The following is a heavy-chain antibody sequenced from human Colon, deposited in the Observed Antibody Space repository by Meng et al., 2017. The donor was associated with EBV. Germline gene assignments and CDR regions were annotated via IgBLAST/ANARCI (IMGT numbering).Heavy chain of an antibody. V-gene: IGHV4-4*02. Sequence: QVQLQASGPELVKPSGTLSLTCAVSGDSVRSVTWWTWVRQPPGKGLEWIGEIYHGGSPNYNPSLESRVTISVDKSKNQFSLDLTSVTAADTAVYFCARVMRYQLLRFFDYWGQGILVTVSS. D-gene: IGHD2-2*01. J-gene: IGHJ4*02. CDR1: GDSVRSVTW. CDR2: IYHGGSP. CDR3: ARVMRYQLLRFFDY.